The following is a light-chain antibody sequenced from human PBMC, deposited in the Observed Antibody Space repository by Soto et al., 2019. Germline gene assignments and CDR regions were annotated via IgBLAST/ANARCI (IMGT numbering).Light chain of an antibody. J-gene: IGLJ3*02. Sequence: QSALTQPASVSGSAGQSITISCSGTMRDVGAYNLVSWYQQHPGTAPKLIMYEVRNRPSGISSRFSGSMSGNTASLTISGLQAEDEGDYYCSAYTARSTLVFGGGTKLTVL. V-gene: IGLV2-14*01. CDR2: EVR. CDR1: MRDVGAYNL. CDR3: SAYTARSTLV.